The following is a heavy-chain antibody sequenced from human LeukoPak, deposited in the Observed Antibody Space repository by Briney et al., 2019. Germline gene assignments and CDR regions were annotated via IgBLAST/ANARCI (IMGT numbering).Heavy chain of an antibody. D-gene: IGHD1-26*01. CDR2: IYSGGST. Sequence: GGSLRLSCAASGFTVSSNYMSWVRQAPGKGLEWVSVIYSGGSTYYADSVKGRFTISRDNSKNTLYLQMNSLRAEDTAVYYCAGALRVGATRGFDYWGQGTLVTVSS. V-gene: IGHV3-53*01. J-gene: IGHJ4*02. CDR1: GFTVSSNY. CDR3: AGALRVGATRGFDY.